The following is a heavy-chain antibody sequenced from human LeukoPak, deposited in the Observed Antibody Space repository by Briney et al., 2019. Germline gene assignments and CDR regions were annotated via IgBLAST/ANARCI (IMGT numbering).Heavy chain of an antibody. CDR1: GGSITNSNYY. CDR3: ARHRSGYSYGYYYWYSMDG. V-gene: IGHV4-39*01. J-gene: IGHJ6*03. CDR2: IYYSGAT. Sequence: SETLSLTCTVSGGSITNSNYYWGWIRQPPGKGLEWIGSIYYSGATYYNPSLKSRVTISVDTSKNQFSLKLSSVTAADTAVYFCARHRSGYSYGYYYWYSMDGWGKGTTVTVSS. D-gene: IGHD5-18*01.